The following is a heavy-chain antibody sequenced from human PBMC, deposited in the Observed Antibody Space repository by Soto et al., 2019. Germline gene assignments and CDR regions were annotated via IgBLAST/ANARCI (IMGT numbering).Heavy chain of an antibody. J-gene: IGHJ3*02. D-gene: IGHD3-3*01. CDR3: AKDLTIFGVADAFDI. Sequence: EVQLLESGGGLVPPGGSLRLSCAASGFTFSSYALSWVRPAPGKGLEWVSAISGSGGSTYYADSVKGRFTISRDNSKNTLYLQMNSLRAEDTAVYYCAKDLTIFGVADAFDIWGQGTMVTVSS. CDR2: ISGSGGST. V-gene: IGHV3-23*01. CDR1: GFTFSSYA.